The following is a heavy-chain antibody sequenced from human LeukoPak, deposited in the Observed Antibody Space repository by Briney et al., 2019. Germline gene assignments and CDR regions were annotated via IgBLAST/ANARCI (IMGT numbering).Heavy chain of an antibody. J-gene: IGHJ5*02. Sequence: SETLSLTCAVYGGSFSGYYWSWIRQPPGKGLEWIGEINHSGSTNYNPSLKSRVTISVDTSKNQFSLKLSSVTAADTAVYYCARGVNTAMVDNWFAPWGQGTLVTVSS. V-gene: IGHV4-34*01. CDR2: INHSGST. CDR3: ARGVNTAMVDNWFAP. D-gene: IGHD5-18*01. CDR1: GGSFSGYY.